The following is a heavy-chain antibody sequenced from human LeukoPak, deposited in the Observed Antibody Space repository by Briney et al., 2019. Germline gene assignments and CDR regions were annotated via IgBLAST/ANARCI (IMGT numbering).Heavy chain of an antibody. V-gene: IGHV3-7*03. D-gene: IGHD4-17*01. CDR2: IKQDGSEK. J-gene: IGHJ6*04. Sequence: GGSLRLSCAASGFTFSSYWMSWVRQAPGKGLEWVANIKQDGSEKYYVDSVKGRFTTSRDNAKNTLYLQMNSLRAEDTALYYCAREYGDSHSPPMDVWGKGTTVTVSS. CDR1: GFTFSSYW. CDR3: AREYGDSHSPPMDV.